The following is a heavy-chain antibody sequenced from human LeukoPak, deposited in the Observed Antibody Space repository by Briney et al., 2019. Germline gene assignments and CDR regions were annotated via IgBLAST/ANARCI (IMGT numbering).Heavy chain of an antibody. Sequence: GASVKASCKASGYIFTSYAMHWVRQAPGQRLEWMGWINGGKGNIKYSQKFQGRVTISKDTSARTAYMELSSLRSEDTAVYYCARSRTDDYGDWWWFDPWGQGALVTVSS. V-gene: IGHV1-3*01. D-gene: IGHD4-17*01. CDR2: INGGKGNI. J-gene: IGHJ5*02. CDR1: GYIFTSYA. CDR3: ARSRTDDYGDWWWFDP.